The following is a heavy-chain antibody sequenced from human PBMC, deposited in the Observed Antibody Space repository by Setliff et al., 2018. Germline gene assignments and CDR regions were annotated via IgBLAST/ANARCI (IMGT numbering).Heavy chain of an antibody. CDR1: GDSLSSGTQY. J-gene: IGHJ6*03. Sequence: ETLSLTCSVLGDSLSSGTQYWAWIRQPPGKGLEWIGNINYSGSTYYNPSLKSRVTMSVDASKNQVPLKVTSVTAEDTAVYYCAKVDIDYIMTRDNTWQYFFYMDVWGRGTTVTVSS. CDR2: INYSGST. V-gene: IGHV4-39*01. CDR3: AKVDIDYIMTRDNTWQYFFYMDV. D-gene: IGHD5-12*01.